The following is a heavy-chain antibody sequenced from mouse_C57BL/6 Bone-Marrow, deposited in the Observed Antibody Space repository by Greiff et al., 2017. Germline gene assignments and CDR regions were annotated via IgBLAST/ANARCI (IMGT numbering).Heavy chain of an antibody. CDR1: GYTFTSYW. V-gene: IGHV1-55*01. CDR3: ARPYYSNYWYFDV. CDR2: IYPGSGST. Sequence: QVQLQQPGAELVKPGASVKMSCKASGYTFTSYWITWVKQRPGQGLEWIGDIYPGSGSTNYNENVKSKATLTVDTSSSTAYMQLSGLTSEDSAVYYYARPYYSNYWYFDVWGTGTTVTVSS. J-gene: IGHJ1*03. D-gene: IGHD2-5*01.